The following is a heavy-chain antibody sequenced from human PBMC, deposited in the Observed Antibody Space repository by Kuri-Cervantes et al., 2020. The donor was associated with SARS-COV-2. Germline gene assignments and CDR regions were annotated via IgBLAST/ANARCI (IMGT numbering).Heavy chain of an antibody. J-gene: IGHJ6*02. Sequence: GESLKISCAASGFTFSDYYMSWIRQAPGKGLEGVSYISSSGSTIYYADSVKGRFTISRDNAKNSLYLQMNSLRAEDTAVYYCARAIGGYSYGVGYGMDVWGQGTTVTVSS. CDR1: GFTFSDYY. V-gene: IGHV3-11*01. CDR2: ISSSGSTI. D-gene: IGHD5-18*01. CDR3: ARAIGGYSYGVGYGMDV.